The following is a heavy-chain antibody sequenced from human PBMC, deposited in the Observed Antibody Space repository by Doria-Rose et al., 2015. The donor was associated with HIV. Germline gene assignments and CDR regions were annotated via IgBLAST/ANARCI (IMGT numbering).Heavy chain of an antibody. CDR1: GVSLSSPGMG. J-gene: IGHJ4*02. CDR3: ARIKSSRWYHKYYFDF. D-gene: IGHD6-13*01. CDR2: IFSDDER. Sequence: QVTLKESSPVLVKPTETLTLTCTVSGVSLSSPGMGVSWIRQPPGKALEWLANIFSDDERSYKTSLKSRLTISRVTSKSQVVITMTDMDPVDTATYYCARIKSSRWYHKYYFDFWGQGTLVIVSA. V-gene: IGHV2-26*01.